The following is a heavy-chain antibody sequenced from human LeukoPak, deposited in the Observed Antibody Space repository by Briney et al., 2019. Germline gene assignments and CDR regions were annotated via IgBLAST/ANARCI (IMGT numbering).Heavy chain of an antibody. CDR3: AIERARYAFDI. CDR1: GYTFTGYY. CDR2: INPNSGGT. D-gene: IGHD1-26*01. Sequence: VASVKVSCKASGYTFTGYYMHWVRQAPGQGLEWMGRINPNSGGTNYAQKFQGRVTMTRDTSISTAYMELSRLRSDDTAVYYCAIERARYAFDIWGQGTMVTVSS. J-gene: IGHJ3*02. V-gene: IGHV1-2*06.